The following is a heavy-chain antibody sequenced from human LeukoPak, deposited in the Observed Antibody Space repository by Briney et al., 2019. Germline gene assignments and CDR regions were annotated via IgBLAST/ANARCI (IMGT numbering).Heavy chain of an antibody. CDR3: ARVRLVGYDILTGYYSFDY. Sequence: TETLSLTCTVSGGSISTYSWSWIRQPPGKGLEWIGYIYYSGNTNYNPSLKSRVTISVDTSKNQFSLKLSSVTAADTAVYYCARVRLVGYDILTGYYSFDYWGQGTLVTVPS. V-gene: IGHV4-59*01. J-gene: IGHJ4*02. CDR2: IYYSGNT. CDR1: GGSISTYS. D-gene: IGHD3-9*01.